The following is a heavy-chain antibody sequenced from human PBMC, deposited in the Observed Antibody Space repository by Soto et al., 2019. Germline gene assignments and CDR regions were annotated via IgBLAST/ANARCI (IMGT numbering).Heavy chain of an antibody. Sequence: EVQLVESGGGLVKPGGSLRLSCAASGFTFSSYSMNWVRQAPGKGLEWVSSISSSSSYIYYADSVKGRFTISRDNAKNSLYLQMNGLRAEDTAVYYCPRDWDGAAAGIMSFDYWGQGTLVTVSS. D-gene: IGHD6-13*01. CDR2: ISSSSSYI. CDR1: GFTFSSYS. CDR3: PRDWDGAAAGIMSFDY. V-gene: IGHV3-21*01. J-gene: IGHJ4*02.